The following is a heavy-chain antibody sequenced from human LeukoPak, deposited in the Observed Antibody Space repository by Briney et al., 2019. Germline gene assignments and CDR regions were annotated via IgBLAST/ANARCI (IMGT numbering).Heavy chain of an antibody. J-gene: IGHJ4*02. CDR3: ARLRYGSGSYLFDY. D-gene: IGHD3-10*01. Sequence: GASVTVSCKASGYTFTGYYMHWVRQAPGQGLEWMGWINPNSGGTNYAQKFQGRVTMTRDTSISTAYMELSRLRSDDTAVYYCARLRYGSGSYLFDYWGQGTLVTVSS. V-gene: IGHV1-2*02. CDR2: INPNSGGT. CDR1: GYTFTGYY.